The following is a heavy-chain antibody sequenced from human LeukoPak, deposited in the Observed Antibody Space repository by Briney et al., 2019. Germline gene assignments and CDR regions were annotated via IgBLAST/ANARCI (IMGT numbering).Heavy chain of an antibody. CDR2: ISSSGSTI. CDR3: AREDLQAFDC. V-gene: IGHV3-48*03. CDR1: GFTFSTYE. J-gene: IGHJ4*02. Sequence: PGGSLRLSCTASGFTFSTYEMNWVRQAPGEGLEWVSYISSSGSTIYYADSVKGRFTISRDDAKKSLYLQMNSLRADDTAVYYCAREDLQAFDCWGQGTLVTVSS.